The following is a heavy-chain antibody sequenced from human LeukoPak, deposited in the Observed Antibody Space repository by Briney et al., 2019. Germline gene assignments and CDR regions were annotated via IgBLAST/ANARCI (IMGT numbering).Heavy chain of an antibody. CDR1: GGSFSGYY. CDR3: ARGVVVVLVAFDI. J-gene: IGHJ3*02. V-gene: IGHV4-34*01. D-gene: IGHD2-2*01. CDR2: INHSGST. Sequence: SETLSLTCAVYGGSFSGYYWSWIRQPPGKGLEWIGEINHSGSTNYNPSLKSRVTILVDTSKNQFSLKLSSVTAADTAVYYCARGVVVVLVAFDIWGQGTMVTVSS.